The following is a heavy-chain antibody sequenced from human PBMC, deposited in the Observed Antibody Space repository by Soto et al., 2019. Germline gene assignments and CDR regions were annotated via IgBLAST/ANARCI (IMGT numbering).Heavy chain of an antibody. Sequence: PGGSLRLSCSASGFTFRDYGMHWVRQVPGKGLEFVAAILSNGGTTYYADSVRGRFTISRDNSKNTLYLQMSSLRDDDTAVYYCVKDRSLIRADVYYFDYWGQGTLVTVSS. J-gene: IGHJ4*02. CDR2: ILSNGGTT. CDR3: VKDRSLIRADVYYFDY. CDR1: GFTFRDYG. D-gene: IGHD2-8*01. V-gene: IGHV3-64D*06.